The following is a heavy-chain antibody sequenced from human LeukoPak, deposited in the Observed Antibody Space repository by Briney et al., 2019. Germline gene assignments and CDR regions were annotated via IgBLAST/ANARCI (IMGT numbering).Heavy chain of an antibody. D-gene: IGHD6-19*01. CDR2: IQYDGSIK. V-gene: IGHV3-30*02. CDR3: ARGVYSSGWFSAGFDY. Sequence: PGGSLRLSCAASRFSFSSYGMHWVRQAPGKGLEWVAFIQYDGSIKLYGDSVKGRFTISRDNSKNTLYLQMGSLRAEDMAVYYCARGVYSSGWFSAGFDYWGQGTLVTVSS. CDR1: RFSFSSYG. J-gene: IGHJ4*02.